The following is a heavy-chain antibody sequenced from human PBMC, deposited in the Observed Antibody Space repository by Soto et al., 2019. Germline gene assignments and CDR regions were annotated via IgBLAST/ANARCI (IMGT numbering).Heavy chain of an antibody. Sequence: SVKVSCKASGGTFSSYAISWVRQAPGQGLEWMGGIIPIFGTANYAQKFQGRVTITADGSTSTAYMELSSLRSEDTAVYYCASPPSGGGGAFDIWGQGTMVTVSS. CDR1: GGTFSSYA. CDR2: IIPIFGTA. V-gene: IGHV1-69*13. J-gene: IGHJ3*02. D-gene: IGHD3-10*01. CDR3: ASPPSGGGGAFDI.